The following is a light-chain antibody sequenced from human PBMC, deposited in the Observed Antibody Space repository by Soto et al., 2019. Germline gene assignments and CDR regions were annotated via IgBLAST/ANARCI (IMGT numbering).Light chain of an antibody. J-gene: IGKJ5*01. CDR1: QSVSSY. V-gene: IGKV3-11*01. CDR3: QQRSNWPRVT. Sequence: EIVMTQSPATLSVSPWERATLSCSASQSVSSYLAWYQQKPGQAPRLPLYDTSSRATASPDRFSGSGSGTDSTLTISSLVPADFAVFYCQQRSNWPRVTFGQGTRLEIK. CDR2: DTS.